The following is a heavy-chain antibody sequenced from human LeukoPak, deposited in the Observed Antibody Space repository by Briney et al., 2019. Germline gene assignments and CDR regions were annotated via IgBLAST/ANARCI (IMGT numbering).Heavy chain of an antibody. CDR1: GYTFTGYY. D-gene: IGHD5-12*01. CDR2: INPNTGVT. V-gene: IGHV1-2*06. CDR3: ARGGSGGYVRPDY. J-gene: IGHJ4*02. Sequence: GASVKVSCKASGYTFTGYYIHWVRQAPGQGLEWMGRINPNTGVTNYAQKFQGRVTMTRDTSIGTAYLEVTRLRSDGTAVYYCARGGSGGYVRPDYWGQGTLVTVSS.